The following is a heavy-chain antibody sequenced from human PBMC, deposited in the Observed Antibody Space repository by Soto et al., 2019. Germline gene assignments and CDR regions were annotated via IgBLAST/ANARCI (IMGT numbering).Heavy chain of an antibody. CDR3: AKSSGEVVLAARDY. Sequence: HPGGSLRLSCAASGFTFNNYAMNWVRQAPGKGLEWVSGISGSGGSTYYADSVKGRFTISRDNSKNTLYLQMDSLRAEDTAVYFCAKSSGEVVLAARDYWGQGTLVTVSS. CDR1: GFTFNNYA. V-gene: IGHV3-23*01. CDR2: ISGSGGST. J-gene: IGHJ4*02. D-gene: IGHD3-3*02.